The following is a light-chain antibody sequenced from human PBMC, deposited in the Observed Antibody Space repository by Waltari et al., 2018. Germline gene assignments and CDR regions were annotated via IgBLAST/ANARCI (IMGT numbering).Light chain of an antibody. Sequence: QLVLTQSPSASASPGASVQLTCTLRGVHSGYAIAWHQQHPEKGPRFLMKVTSDGRQNKGDGIPDRFSGSSSGAERYLTISSLQSEDEADYYCQTWASGLYVFGTGTKVTVV. CDR3: QTWASGLYV. CDR1: GVHSGYA. V-gene: IGLV4-69*01. J-gene: IGLJ1*01. CDR2: VTSDGRQ.